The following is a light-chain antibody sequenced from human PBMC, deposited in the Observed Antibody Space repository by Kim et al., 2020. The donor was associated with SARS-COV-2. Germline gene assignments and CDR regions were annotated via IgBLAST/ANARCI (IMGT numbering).Light chain of an antibody. J-gene: IGLJ3*02. V-gene: IGLV1-51*01. CDR3: GTWDYSLSAWV. Sequence: GQKVPISCSGSRSNMGSNYESWYQQFQETAPKPLTYDNNKRASGIPDRFSGSKSDTSATLGITGLQTGDEADYYCGTWDYSLSAWVFGGGTKL. CDR1: RSNMGSNY. CDR2: DNN.